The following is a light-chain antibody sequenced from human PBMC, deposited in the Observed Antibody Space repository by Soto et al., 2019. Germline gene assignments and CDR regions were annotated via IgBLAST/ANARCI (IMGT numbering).Light chain of an antibody. CDR2: AAS. CDR3: QKYSSVIT. V-gene: IGKV1-27*01. Sequence: DIQMTQSPSSLSASVGDRVTITCRACQGISNFLAWYQQKPGKVPKLLISAASTLQSGVPSRFSGSGSGTDFTLTITSLQPEDVATYYCQKYSSVITFGQGTRLEI. J-gene: IGKJ5*01. CDR1: QGISNF.